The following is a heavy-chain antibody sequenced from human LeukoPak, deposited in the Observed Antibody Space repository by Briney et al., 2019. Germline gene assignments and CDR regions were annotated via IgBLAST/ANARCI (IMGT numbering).Heavy chain of an antibody. J-gene: IGHJ6*03. D-gene: IGHD5-12*01. CDR1: GFTFDDYG. CDR2: ISWNSGSI. V-gene: IGHV3-20*04. Sequence: PGGSLRLSCAASGFTFDDYGMSWVRQAPGKGLEWVSGISWNSGSIGYADSVKGRFTISRDNAKNSLYLQMNSLRAEDTALYYCAREHSGYDFPGRDYYYMDVWGKGTTVTVS. CDR3: AREHSGYDFPGRDYYYMDV.